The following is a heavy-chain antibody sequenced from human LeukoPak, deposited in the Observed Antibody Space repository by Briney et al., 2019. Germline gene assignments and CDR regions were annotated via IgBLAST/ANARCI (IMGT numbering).Heavy chain of an antibody. J-gene: IGHJ3*01. CDR1: GFTVSSNY. CDR3: ARDALVPDGFDL. V-gene: IGHV3-66*01. CDR2: FYPGGTT. D-gene: IGHD6-13*01. Sequence: GGSLRLSCSASGFTVSSNYMIWVRQPPGMGLEWVSVFYPGGTTYYADSVKGRFSISRDNSKNIVSLQMNSLRAEDTAVYYCARDALVPDGFDLWGQGTMVTVSS.